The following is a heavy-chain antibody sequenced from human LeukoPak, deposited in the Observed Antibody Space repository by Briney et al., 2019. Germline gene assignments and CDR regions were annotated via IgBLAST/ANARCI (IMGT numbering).Heavy chain of an antibody. V-gene: IGHV3-30*02. CDR1: GFTFSSYG. J-gene: IGHJ6*03. D-gene: IGHD3-10*01. CDR2: IRYDGSNK. Sequence: PGGSLRLSCAASGFTFSSYGMHWVRQAPGKGLEWVAFIRYDGSNKYYADSVKGRFTISRDNSKNTLYLQMNSLRAEDTAVYYCARDPGEYYYYMDVWGKGTTVTVSS. CDR3: ARDPGEYYYYMDV.